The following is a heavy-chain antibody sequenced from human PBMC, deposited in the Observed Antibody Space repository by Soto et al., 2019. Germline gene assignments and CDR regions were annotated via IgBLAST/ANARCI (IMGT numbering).Heavy chain of an antibody. CDR3: VRGGGGGDRDYYGLDV. CDR1: GGSISSDHYH. V-gene: IGHV4-30-4*01. J-gene: IGHJ6*02. Sequence: QVQLQESGPGLVRPSQTLSLTCTVSGGSISSDHYHWTWIRQTPGKGLEWIGYIHYSGSVYYNPSLQSRVTMSVDTSKKLFSLKLSSGTAADPAVYFWVRGGGGGDRDYYGLDVWGQGTTVTVSS. D-gene: IGHD5-18*01. CDR2: IHYSGSV.